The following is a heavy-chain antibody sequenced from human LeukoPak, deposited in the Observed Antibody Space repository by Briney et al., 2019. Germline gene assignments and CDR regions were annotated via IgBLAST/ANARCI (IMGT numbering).Heavy chain of an antibody. CDR1: GGSISSGGYS. D-gene: IGHD2-2*01. Sequence: PSQTLSLTCAVSGGSISSGGYSWSWIRQPPGKGLEWIGYIYHSGSTYYNPSLKSRVTISVDRSKNQFSLKLSSVTAADTAVYYCARGERVVPVYNRNTAPNYGGVNWFDPWGQGTLVTVSS. J-gene: IGHJ5*02. CDR2: IYHSGST. V-gene: IGHV4-30-2*01. CDR3: ARGERVVPVYNRNTAPNYGGVNWFDP.